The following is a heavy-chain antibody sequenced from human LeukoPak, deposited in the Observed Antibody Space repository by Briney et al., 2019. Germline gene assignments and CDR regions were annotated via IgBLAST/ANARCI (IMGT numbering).Heavy chain of an antibody. CDR2: IGASVSNT. D-gene: IGHD1-1*01. CDR3: ARRSGGTCDY. J-gene: IGHJ4*02. V-gene: IGHV3-23*01. CDR1: GFSFSNYA. Sequence: GGSLRLSCAASGFSFSNYAMDWVRQAPGKGLEWVSTIGASVSNTNYADSVKGRFTISRDNSKNTLSLQMSSLKVEDTAVYYCARRSGGTCDYWGQRTLVTVSS.